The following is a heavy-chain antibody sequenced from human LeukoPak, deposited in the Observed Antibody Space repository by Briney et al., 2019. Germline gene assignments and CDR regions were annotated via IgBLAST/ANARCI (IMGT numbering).Heavy chain of an antibody. CDR3: SNWNDGFHAFDI. CDR1: GFAFSSYS. CDR2: ISSSSSYI. J-gene: IGHJ3*02. V-gene: IGHV3-21*01. Sequence: GGSLRLSCAASGFAFSSYSMNWVRQAPGKGLEWVSSISSSSSYIYYADSVKGRFTISRDNAKNSLYLQMNSLRAEDTAVYYCSNWNDGFHAFDIWGQGTMVTVSS. D-gene: IGHD1-20*01.